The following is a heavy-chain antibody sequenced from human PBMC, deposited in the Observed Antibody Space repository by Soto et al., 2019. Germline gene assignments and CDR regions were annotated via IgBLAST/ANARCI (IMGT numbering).Heavy chain of an antibody. D-gene: IGHD6-13*01. CDR2: IYHSGFT. J-gene: IGHJ6*02. V-gene: IGHV4-30-2*01. CDR3: ARGGIAAAGTGGWGYYYGMDV. Sequence: PSETLSLTCAVSGGSISSGGYSWSWIRQPPGKGLEYIGYIYHSGFTYYNPSLKSRVTISVDTSKNQFSLKLSSVTAADTAVYYCARGGIAAAGTGGWGYYYGMDVWGQGTTVTVSS. CDR1: GGSISSGGYS.